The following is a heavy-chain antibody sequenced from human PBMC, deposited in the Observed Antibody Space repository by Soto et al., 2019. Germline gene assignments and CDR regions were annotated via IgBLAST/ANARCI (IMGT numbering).Heavy chain of an antibody. V-gene: IGHV3-23*01. CDR3: AKPYQGALYYYDMDV. CDR2: ISGSGGST. D-gene: IGHD2-2*01. CDR1: EFTFISYA. Sequence: GGSLRLSCAASEFTFISYAMSWVRQAPGQGLEWVSGISGSGGSTYYADSVKGRFTISRDNSKNMLYLQMNSLRAEDTAVYYCAKPYQGALYYYDMDVWGQGTTVTVSS. J-gene: IGHJ6*02.